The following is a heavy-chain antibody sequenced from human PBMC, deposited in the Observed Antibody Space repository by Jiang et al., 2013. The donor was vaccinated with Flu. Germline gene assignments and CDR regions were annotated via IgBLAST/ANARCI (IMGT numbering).Heavy chain of an antibody. CDR2: ISPYNGAT. Sequence: SGAEVKKPGASVKVSCKASGYSFTSFRINWVRQAPGQGLEWMGWISPYNGATNYAQKLRGRVTMTTDTSTSTAYMELRSLRSDDTAVYYCARDTSMGNFDYWGQGTLVTVSS. CDR3: ARDTSMGNFDY. CDR1: GYSFTSFR. V-gene: IGHV1-18*01. J-gene: IGHJ4*02. D-gene: IGHD5-18*01.